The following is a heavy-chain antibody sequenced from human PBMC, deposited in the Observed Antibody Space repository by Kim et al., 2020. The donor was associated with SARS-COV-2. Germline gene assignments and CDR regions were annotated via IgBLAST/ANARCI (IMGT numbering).Heavy chain of an antibody. V-gene: IGHV4-39*01. D-gene: IGHD2-15*01. Sequence: SETLSLTCTVSGGSISSSSYYWGWIRQPPGKGLEWIGSIYYSGSTYYNPSLKSRVTISVDTSKNQFSLKLSSVTAADTAVYYCASLGPVLSYYYYGMDVWGQGTTVTVSS. CDR1: GGSISSSSYY. CDR3: ASLGPVLSYYYYGMDV. J-gene: IGHJ6*02. CDR2: IYYSGST.